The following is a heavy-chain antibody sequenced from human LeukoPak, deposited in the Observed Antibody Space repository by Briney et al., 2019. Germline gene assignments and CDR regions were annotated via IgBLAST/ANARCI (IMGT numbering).Heavy chain of an antibody. J-gene: IGHJ4*02. CDR2: IYYSGSA. D-gene: IGHD3-22*01. CDR3: ARNGDYYEKSGYYYLFDF. CDR1: GGSIRSSSYY. V-gene: IGHV4-61*05. Sequence: SETLSLTCSVSGGSIRSSSYYWDWLRQPPGKGLEYIGYIYYSGSANYNPSLKSRVTISVDPSKNQFSLKLSSVTAADTAVYYCARNGDYYEKSGYYYLFDFWGQGTLVTVSS.